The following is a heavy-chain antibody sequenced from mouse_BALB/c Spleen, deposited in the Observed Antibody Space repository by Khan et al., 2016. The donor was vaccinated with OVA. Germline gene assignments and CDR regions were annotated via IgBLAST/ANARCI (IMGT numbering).Heavy chain of an antibody. CDR2: INPSTAYT. CDR1: GYTFLNYW. D-gene: IGHD1-1*01. Sequence: LEVSGAELAKPGASVKMSCKASGYTFLNYWILWVKQRPGKGLEWIGYINPSTAYTEYNQNFKDKATLTADKSSSTAYMQLSSLTSEDSAVYYCARRGLRWDFDYWGQGTTLTVSS. V-gene: IGHV1-7*01. CDR3: ARRGLRWDFDY. J-gene: IGHJ2*01.